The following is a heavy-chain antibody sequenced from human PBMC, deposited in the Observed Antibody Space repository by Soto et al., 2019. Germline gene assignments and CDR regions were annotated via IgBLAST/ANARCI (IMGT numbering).Heavy chain of an antibody. CDR2: IIPIFGTA. CDR1: GGTFRSYA. V-gene: IGHV1-69*12. J-gene: IGHJ4*02. CDR3: ARDPHPYSSSWYRFDY. Sequence: QVQLVQSGAEVKKPGSSVKVSCKASGGTFRSYAISWVRQAPGQGLEWMGGIIPIFGTANYAQKFQGRVTITADESTSTAYMELSSLRSEDTAVYYCARDPHPYSSSWYRFDYWGQGTLVTVSS. D-gene: IGHD6-13*01.